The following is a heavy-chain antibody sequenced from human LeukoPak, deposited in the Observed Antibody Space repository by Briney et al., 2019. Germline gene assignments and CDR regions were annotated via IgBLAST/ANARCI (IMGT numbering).Heavy chain of an antibody. J-gene: IGHJ4*02. Sequence: PSETPSLTCTVSGGSLSSYYWSWIRQPPGKGLEWIGYIYYSGSTNYNPSLKSRVTISVDTSKNQFSLKLSSVTAADTAVYYCASTTTYYYGSGSQYYFDYWGQGTLVTVSS. CDR3: ASTTTYYYGSGSQYYFDY. D-gene: IGHD3-10*01. V-gene: IGHV4-59*01. CDR1: GGSLSSYY. CDR2: IYYSGST.